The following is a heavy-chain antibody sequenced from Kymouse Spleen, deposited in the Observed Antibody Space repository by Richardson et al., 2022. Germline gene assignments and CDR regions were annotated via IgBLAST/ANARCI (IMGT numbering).Heavy chain of an antibody. D-gene: IGHD3-3*01. J-gene: IGHJ6*02. V-gene: IGHV3-15*01. CDR1: GFTFSNAW. CDR2: IKSKTDGGTT. CDR3: TTEAFGVVGNYYYGMDV. Sequence: EVQLVESGGGLVKPGGSLRLSCAASGFTFSNAWMSWVRQAPGKGLEWVGRIKSKTDGGTTDYAAPVKGRFTISRDDSKNTLYLQMNSLKTEDTAVYYCTTEAFGVVGNYYYGMDVWGQGTTVTVSS.